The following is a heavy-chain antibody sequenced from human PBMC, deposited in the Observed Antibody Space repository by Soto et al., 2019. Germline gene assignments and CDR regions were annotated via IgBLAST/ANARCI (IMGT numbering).Heavy chain of an antibody. CDR2: ISYDGSNK. CDR3: AYDGYPN. D-gene: IGHD5-12*01. V-gene: IGHV3-30-3*01. CDR1: GFTFSSYA. J-gene: IGHJ3*01. Sequence: GGSLRLSCAASGFTFSSYAMHWVRQAPGKGLEGVAVISYDGSNKYYADSVKGRFTISRDNSKNTLYLQMNSLRAEDTAVYYCAYDGYPNWGQGTMVTVSS.